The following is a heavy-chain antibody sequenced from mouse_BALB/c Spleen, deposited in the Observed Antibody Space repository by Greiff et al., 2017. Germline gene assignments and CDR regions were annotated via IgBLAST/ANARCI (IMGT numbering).Heavy chain of an antibody. D-gene: IGHD2-4*01. V-gene: IGHV5-6-3*01. CDR3: ARRGITRTWFAY. Sequence: DVKLVESGGGLVQPGGSLKLSCAASGFTFSSYGMSWVRQTPDKRLELVATINSNGGSTYYPDSVKGRFTISRDNAKNTLYLQMSSLKSEDTAMYYCARRGITRTWFAYWGQGTLVTVSA. CDR1: GFTFSSYG. CDR2: INSNGGST. J-gene: IGHJ3*01.